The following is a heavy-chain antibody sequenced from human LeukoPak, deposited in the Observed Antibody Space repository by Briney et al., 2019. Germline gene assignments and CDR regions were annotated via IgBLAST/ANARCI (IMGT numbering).Heavy chain of an antibody. CDR2: ISWNSGSI. CDR3: AKDYNWNDAFDP. CDR1: GFTFDDYA. Sequence: GGSLRLSCAASGFTFDDYAMHWVRQAPGKGLEWVSGISWNSGSIAYADSVKGRFTISRDNAKNSLYLQMNSLRAEDTAVYYCAKDYNWNDAFDPWGQGTLVTVSS. V-gene: IGHV3-9*01. D-gene: IGHD1-1*01. J-gene: IGHJ5*02.